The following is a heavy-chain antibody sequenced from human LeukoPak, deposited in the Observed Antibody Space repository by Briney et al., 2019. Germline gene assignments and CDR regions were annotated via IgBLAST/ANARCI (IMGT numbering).Heavy chain of an antibody. Sequence: GGSLRLSCTASGLTLSNYWMIWVRQAPGKGLQWVAKIKQDGSEKYYVDSVKGRFTISRDNAENSLYLQMNSLRVEDTAVYYCARVVRGVDYWGQGTLVTVSS. CDR3: ARVVRGVDY. CDR1: GLTLSNYW. CDR2: IKQDGSEK. J-gene: IGHJ4*02. V-gene: IGHV3-7*03. D-gene: IGHD3-10*01.